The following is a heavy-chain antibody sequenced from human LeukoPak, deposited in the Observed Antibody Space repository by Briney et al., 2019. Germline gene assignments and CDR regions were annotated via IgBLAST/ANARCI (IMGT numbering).Heavy chain of an antibody. J-gene: IGHJ2*01. CDR1: EFIVSSNY. Sequence: GGSLRLSCAASEFIVSSNYMTWVRQAPGKGLEWVSVIYSGGSTFYADSVRGRFTISRDSSKNTLHLQMNSLRAEDTAVYYCAKDRGSSLSSWYFDLWGRGTLVTVSS. V-gene: IGHV3-66*01. CDR2: IYSGGST. D-gene: IGHD6-6*01. CDR3: AKDRGSSLSSWYFDL.